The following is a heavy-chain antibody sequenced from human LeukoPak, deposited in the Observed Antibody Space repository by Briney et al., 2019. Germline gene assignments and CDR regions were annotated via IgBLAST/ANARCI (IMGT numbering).Heavy chain of an antibody. CDR2: INPNSGGT. J-gene: IGHJ5*02. V-gene: IGHV1-2*02. CDR3: ARADIVVVPAARFDP. D-gene: IGHD2-2*01. Sequence: GASVKVSCKASGYTFTGYYMHWVRQAPGQGLEWMGWINPNSGGTNYAQKFQGRVTMTRGTSISTAYMEPSRLRSDDTAVYYCARADIVVVPAARFDPWGQGTLVTVSS. CDR1: GYTFTGYY.